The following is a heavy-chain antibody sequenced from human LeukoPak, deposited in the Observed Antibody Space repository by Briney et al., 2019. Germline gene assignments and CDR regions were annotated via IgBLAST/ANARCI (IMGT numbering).Heavy chain of an antibody. CDR1: GDSISGDDSY. Sequence: PSETLSLTCTVSGDSISGDDSYWSWVRQPPGKGLECMGYIYYSGSTYYNPSLESRLIISVDTSKNQFSLKLSSVTAADTAVYYCARRVAYYDLLTGQQSYYYGLDVWGRGTTVTVSS. V-gene: IGHV4-30-4*01. J-gene: IGHJ6*02. CDR2: IYYSGST. D-gene: IGHD3-9*01. CDR3: ARRVAYYDLLTGQQSYYYGLDV.